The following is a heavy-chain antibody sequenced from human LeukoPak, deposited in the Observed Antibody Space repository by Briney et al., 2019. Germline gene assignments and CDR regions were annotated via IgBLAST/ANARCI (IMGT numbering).Heavy chain of an antibody. CDR3: ATNGDDSSDYYPHYSDF. J-gene: IGHJ4*02. D-gene: IGHD3-22*01. CDR2: IYYTGTT. CDR1: GGSISSYY. V-gene: IGHV4-59*06. Sequence: KTSETLSLTCTVSGGSISSYYWTWIRQPPGKGLEWIGYIYYTGTTYYNPSLQSRVNISVDTSMTQFSLRLRSVTAADTAVYYCATNGDDSSDYYPHYSDFWGQGTLVTVS.